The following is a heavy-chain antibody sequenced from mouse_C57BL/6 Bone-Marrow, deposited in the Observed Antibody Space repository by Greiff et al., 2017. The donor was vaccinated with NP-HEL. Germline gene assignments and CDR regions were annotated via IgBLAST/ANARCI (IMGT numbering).Heavy chain of an antibody. J-gene: IGHJ1*03. Sequence: LVESGAELVRPGASVTLSCKASGYTFTDYEMHWVKQTPVHGLEWIGAIDPETGGTAYNQKFQGKAILTADKSSSTAYMELRSLTSDDSAVYYCGGNYWYFDVWGTGTTVTVSS. CDR1: GYTFTDYE. CDR2: IDPETGGT. CDR3: GGNYWYFDV. D-gene: IGHD2-1*01. V-gene: IGHV1-15*01.